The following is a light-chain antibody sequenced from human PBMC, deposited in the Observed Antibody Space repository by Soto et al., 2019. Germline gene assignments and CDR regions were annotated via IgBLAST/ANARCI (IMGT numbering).Light chain of an antibody. CDR2: DIT. V-gene: IGLV2-11*01. Sequence: QSALTQPRSVSGSPGQSVTISCTATSSDVGRFEYFSWYQQHPSAAPKVVVYDITKRPSRVPYRFSGSKSGTTASLTISGLLAEDEVDYYCCAYAGIYSYVVGTGTKVTVL. CDR1: SSDVGRFEY. CDR3: CAYAGIYSYV. J-gene: IGLJ1*01.